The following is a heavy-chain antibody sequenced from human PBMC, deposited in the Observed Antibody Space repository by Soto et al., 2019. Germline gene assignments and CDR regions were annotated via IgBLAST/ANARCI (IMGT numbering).Heavy chain of an antibody. CDR3: ARGGRGYEFDY. CDR2: ISYDGNNK. CDR1: GFTYSTYT. V-gene: IGHV3-30*03. Sequence: PGGSLRLSCAASGFTYSTYTMHWVRQAPGKGLEWVAGISYDGNNKYYANSVKGRFTISGDNSKNTLYLQMGSLRAEDMAVYYCARGGRGYEFDYWGQGTLVTVSS. J-gene: IGHJ4*02. D-gene: IGHD5-12*01.